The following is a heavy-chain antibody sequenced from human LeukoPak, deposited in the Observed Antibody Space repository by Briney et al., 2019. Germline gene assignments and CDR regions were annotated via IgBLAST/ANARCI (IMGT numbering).Heavy chain of an antibody. CDR1: GYTFTGYY. Sequence: GASVKVSCKASGYTFTGYYMHWVLQAPGQGLEWIGRINPNSGGTNYAQKFQGRVTMTRDTSISTAYMELSRLRSDDTAAYYCARSGSYPSYFDYWGQGALVTVSS. V-gene: IGHV1-2*06. J-gene: IGHJ4*02. CDR2: INPNSGGT. D-gene: IGHD1-26*01. CDR3: ARSGSYPSYFDY.